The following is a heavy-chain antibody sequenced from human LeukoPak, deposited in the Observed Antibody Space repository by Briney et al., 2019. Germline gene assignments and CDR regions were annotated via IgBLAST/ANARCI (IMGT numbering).Heavy chain of an antibody. CDR3: TTEPDSSGWYGDS. Sequence: PGGSLRLSCVASGFTFGKYWMSWVRQAPGKGLEWVGRIKSKGGGGTVDHAAPVKGRFIISRDDSENTVFLQMNNLKTEDTAVYYCTTEPDSSGWYGDSWGQGTLVAVSS. CDR1: GFTFGKYW. D-gene: IGHD6-19*01. V-gene: IGHV3-15*01. J-gene: IGHJ5*01. CDR2: IKSKGGGGTV.